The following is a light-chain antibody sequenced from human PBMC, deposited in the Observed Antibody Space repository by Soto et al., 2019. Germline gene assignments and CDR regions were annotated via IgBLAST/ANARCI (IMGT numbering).Light chain of an antibody. CDR2: GAS. CDR1: QSVRSTY. J-gene: IGKJ2*01. Sequence: ETVLTQSPGTLSLSPGERVTLSCGTSQSVRSTYLAWYQQKPGQPPRLLIYGASNRATGIPDRFTGSTSGTDFTLTISSLEPEDFAVYYCQLYGSSPLYTFGQGTKLEIK. CDR3: QLYGSSPLYT. V-gene: IGKV3-20*01.